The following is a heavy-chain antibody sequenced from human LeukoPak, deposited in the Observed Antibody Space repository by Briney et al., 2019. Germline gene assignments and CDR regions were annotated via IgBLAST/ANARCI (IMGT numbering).Heavy chain of an antibody. J-gene: IGHJ6*02. CDR1: GGSIRNYG. Sequence: SETLSLTCTVSGGSIRNYGWNWIRQSPGKGLEWIGYIYYTGTTNYNPSLKSRVTISIDRFKNQFSLRLSSVTVADTAVYYCARGGGVVTAVEGGFYYTPRDVGGHGTTVTVSS. CDR3: ARGGGVVTAVEGGFYYTPRDV. CDR2: IYYTGTT. V-gene: IGHV4-59*01. D-gene: IGHD2-21*02.